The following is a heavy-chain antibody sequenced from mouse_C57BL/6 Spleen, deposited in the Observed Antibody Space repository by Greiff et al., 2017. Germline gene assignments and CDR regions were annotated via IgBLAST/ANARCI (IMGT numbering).Heavy chain of an antibody. CDR3: ARPDYYGSRGDWYFDV. V-gene: IGHV5-15*01. D-gene: IGHD1-1*01. CDR2: ISNLAYSI. Sequence: EVQLVESGGGLVQPGGSLKLSCAASGFTFSDYGMAWVRQAPRKGPEWVAFISNLAYSIYYADTVTGRFTISRENAKNNLYLEMSSLRSEDTAMYYCARPDYYGSRGDWYFDVWGTGTTVTVSS. J-gene: IGHJ1*03. CDR1: GFTFSDYG.